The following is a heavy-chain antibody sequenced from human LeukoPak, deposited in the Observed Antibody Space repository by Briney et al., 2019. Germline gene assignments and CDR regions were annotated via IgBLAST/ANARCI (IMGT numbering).Heavy chain of an antibody. V-gene: IGHV3-7*01. Sequence: GGSLRLSCAASGFTFSGFWMSWVRQTPRKGLEWVANIKQDGSERYYVDSVKGRFTISRDNAKNSLSLRMNSLRVEDTAVYYCARAGSNWHYVYWGQGTLVTVSS. CDR2: IKQDGSER. J-gene: IGHJ4*02. D-gene: IGHD3-10*01. CDR1: GFTFSGFW. CDR3: ARAGSNWHYVY.